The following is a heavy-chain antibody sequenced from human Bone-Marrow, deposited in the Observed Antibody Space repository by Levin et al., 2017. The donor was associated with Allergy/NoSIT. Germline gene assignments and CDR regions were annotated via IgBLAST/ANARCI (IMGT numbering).Heavy chain of an antibody. J-gene: IGHJ4*02. CDR2: ISGSGGNT. CDR3: AGYDTSAYHSPFDY. Sequence: GGSLRLSCAASGFIFSNYAMNWVLQAPGKGLEWVSQISGSGGNTHYADSVKGRFTFSRDNSKNTLYLQMNSLRAEDTAVYYCAGYDTSAYHSPFDYWGQGTLVTVSS. D-gene: IGHD3-22*01. V-gene: IGHV3-23*01. CDR1: GFIFSNYA.